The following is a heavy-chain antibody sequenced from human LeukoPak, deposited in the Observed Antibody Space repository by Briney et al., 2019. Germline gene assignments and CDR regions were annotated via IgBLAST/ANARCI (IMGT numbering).Heavy chain of an antibody. V-gene: IGHV1-8*01. CDR3: ARSSSSWYYYYYYMDV. CDR1: GYTFTSYD. J-gene: IGHJ6*03. Sequence: GASVKVSCKASGYTFTSYDINWVRQATGQGLEWMGWMNPNSGNTGYAQKFQGRVTMTRNTSISTAYMEMSSLRSEDTAVYYCARSSSSWYYYYYYMDVWGKGTTVTVSS. D-gene: IGHD6-13*01. CDR2: MNPNSGNT.